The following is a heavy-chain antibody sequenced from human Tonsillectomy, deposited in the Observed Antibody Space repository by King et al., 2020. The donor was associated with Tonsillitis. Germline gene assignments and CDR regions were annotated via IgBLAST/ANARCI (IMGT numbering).Heavy chain of an antibody. D-gene: IGHD4-17*01. V-gene: IGHV6-1*01. CDR2: TYYRSKWYN. J-gene: IGHJ4*02. Sequence: VQLQQSGPGLVKPSQTLSLTCAISGDCVSRNSAAWSWIRQSPSRGLEWLGRTYYRSKWYNDYAVSVKSRITINPDTSKNRFSLQLNSVTPEDTAVYYCARLYGDYPFFYFDYWGQGTLVTVSS. CDR1: GDCVSRNSAA. CDR3: ARLYGDYPFFYFDY.